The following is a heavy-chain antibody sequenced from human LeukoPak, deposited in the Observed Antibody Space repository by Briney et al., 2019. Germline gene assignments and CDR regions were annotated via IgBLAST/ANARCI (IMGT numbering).Heavy chain of an antibody. D-gene: IGHD2-15*01. J-gene: IGHJ4*02. CDR1: GFTFSSYE. CDR3: ARGEYCTGCSCYFDY. CDR2: ISSGGTNK. V-gene: IGHV3-48*03. Sequence: GGSLRLSCAASGFTFSSYEMTWVRQAPGKGLEWVSDISSGGTNKYYADSVKGRFTISRDNAKNSLYLQMNGLRAEDTAIYYCARGEYCTGCSCYFDYWGQGTLVTVSS.